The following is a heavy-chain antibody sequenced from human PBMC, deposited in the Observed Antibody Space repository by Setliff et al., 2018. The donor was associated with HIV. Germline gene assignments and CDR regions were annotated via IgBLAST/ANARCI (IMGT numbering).Heavy chain of an antibody. CDR3: ARSPPAKHHFDY. CDR2: IIPIFATA. V-gene: IGHV1-69*13. CDR1: GVTFSSYA. Sequence: SVKVSCKASGVTFSSYALSWVRQAPGQGLEWMGGIIPIFATANYAQKFKGRVTITADESMTTAYMELSSLRSEDTAVYYSARSPPAKHHFDYWGQGTPVTVSS. J-gene: IGHJ4*02.